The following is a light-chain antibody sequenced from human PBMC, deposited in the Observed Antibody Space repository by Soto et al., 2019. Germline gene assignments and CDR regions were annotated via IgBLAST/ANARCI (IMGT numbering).Light chain of an antibody. V-gene: IGKV1-39*01. CDR1: ENIPGY. J-gene: IGKJ1*01. CDR2: AAS. Sequence: DIQMTQSPSSLSASVGDRVTITFWSSENIPGYVHWYQQKPGKAPKLLIYAASRLQSGVPSRFSGSGPGTEFTLTISSLQTEDFATYYCQQSYNTPRTFGHGTKVDIK. CDR3: QQSYNTPRT.